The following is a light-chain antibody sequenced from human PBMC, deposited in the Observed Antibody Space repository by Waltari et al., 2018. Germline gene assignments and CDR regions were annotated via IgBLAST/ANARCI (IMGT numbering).Light chain of an antibody. Sequence: SSELTQDPAVSVALGQTVRNTCQGDSIRTSYASWYQKKSGQAPVLVLFGKNKRPSGIPDRFSGYDSETTTSLTITGAQAEDEADYYCSSRDSSASHVLFGRGTRLTVL. V-gene: IGLV3-19*01. CDR2: GKN. CDR1: SIRTSY. CDR3: SSRDSSASHVL. J-gene: IGLJ2*01.